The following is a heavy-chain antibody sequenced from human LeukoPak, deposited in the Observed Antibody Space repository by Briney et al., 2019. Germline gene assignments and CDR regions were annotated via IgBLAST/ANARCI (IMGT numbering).Heavy chain of an antibody. J-gene: IGHJ4*02. V-gene: IGHV4-59*01. CDR1: GGSISSYY. Sequence: SETLSLTCTVSGGSISSYYWSWIRQSPGKGLEWIGYIYYSGSTNYNPSLKSRVTISVDTSKNQFSLKLSSLTAADTAVYYCASDIAAAGVFTFDYWGQGTLVTVSS. CDR2: IYYSGST. CDR3: ASDIAAAGVFTFDY. D-gene: IGHD6-13*01.